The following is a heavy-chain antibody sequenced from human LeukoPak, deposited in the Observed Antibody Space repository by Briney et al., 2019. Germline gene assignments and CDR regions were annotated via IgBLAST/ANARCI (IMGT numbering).Heavy chain of an antibody. Sequence: SEALSLTCTVSGGSITNYYWSWIRQPPGKGLEWIGYIHYSGSTKYSPSLKSRVIMSIDTSKTQVSLKLSSVTAADTAMYYCAVGGRYSDWQIDHWGQGTLVTVSS. CDR3: AVGGRYSDWQIDH. D-gene: IGHD3-9*01. J-gene: IGHJ4*02. CDR2: IHYSGST. CDR1: GGSITNYY. V-gene: IGHV4-59*01.